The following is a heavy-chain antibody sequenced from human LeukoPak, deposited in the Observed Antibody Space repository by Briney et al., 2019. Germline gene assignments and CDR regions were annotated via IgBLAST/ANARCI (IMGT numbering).Heavy chain of an antibody. CDR1: GFTFGKYW. CDR2: IKLDGSEK. Sequence: GSLRLSCVASGFTFGKYWMSWVRQAPGKGLEWVANIKLDGSEKNYVDSVKGRFTISRDNTKNSLYLQMNSLRAEDTAVFYCAKVYYDSSGYYNYFDYWGQGTLVTVSS. J-gene: IGHJ4*02. CDR3: AKVYYDSSGYYNYFDY. D-gene: IGHD3-22*01. V-gene: IGHV3-7*03.